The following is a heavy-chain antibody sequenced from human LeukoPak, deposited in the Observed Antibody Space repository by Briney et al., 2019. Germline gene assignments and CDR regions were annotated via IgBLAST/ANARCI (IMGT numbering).Heavy chain of an antibody. CDR3: ARDLRVRGVISYYYYYGMDV. J-gene: IGHJ6*02. Sequence: GGSLRLSCAASGFTFSSYWMSWVRQAPGKGLEWVANIKQDGSEKYYVDSVKGRFTISRDNAKNSLYLQMNSLRAEDTAVYYCARDLRVRGVISYYYYYGMDVWGQGTTVTVSS. V-gene: IGHV3-7*01. CDR2: IKQDGSEK. CDR1: GFTFSSYW. D-gene: IGHD3-10*01.